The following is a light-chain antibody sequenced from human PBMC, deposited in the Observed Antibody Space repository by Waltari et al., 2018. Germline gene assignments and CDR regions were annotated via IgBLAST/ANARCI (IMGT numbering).Light chain of an antibody. CDR2: DAS. CDR3: QKYGTLPAT. CDR1: QSVTRT. V-gene: IGKV3-20*01. Sequence: EIVLTQSPGTLSSSPGERVTLSCRASQSVTRTLAWYQQKPGQAPRRLIYDASTRATGIPDRFSGSGSGTDFSLTISRLEPEDFAVYYCQKYGTLPATFGQGTKVEIK. J-gene: IGKJ1*01.